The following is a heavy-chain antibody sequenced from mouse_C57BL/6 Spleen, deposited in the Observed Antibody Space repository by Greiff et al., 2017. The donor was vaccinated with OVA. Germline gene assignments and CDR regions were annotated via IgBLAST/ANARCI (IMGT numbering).Heavy chain of an antibody. CDR1: GYTFTSYW. V-gene: IGHV1-50*01. CDR2: IDPSDSYT. CDR3: ARDQLRLPSWFAY. D-gene: IGHD3-2*02. Sequence: VQLQQSGAELVKPGASVKLSCKASGYTFTSYWMQWVKQRPGQGLEWIGEIDPSDSYTNYNQQFKGKATFTVDTSSSTAYMQLSSLKSEDSAVYYCARDQLRLPSWFAYWGQGTLVTVSA. J-gene: IGHJ3*01.